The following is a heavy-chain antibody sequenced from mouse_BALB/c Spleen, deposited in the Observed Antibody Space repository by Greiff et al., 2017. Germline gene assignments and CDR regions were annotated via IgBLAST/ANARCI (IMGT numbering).Heavy chain of an antibody. CDR1: GYTFTSYW. J-gene: IGHJ3*01. V-gene: IGHV1-69*02. CDR2: IYPSDSYT. CDR3: ARHEEEITAWFAY. Sequence: QVQLKQPGAELVRPGASVKLSCKASGYTFTSYWINWVKQRPGQGLEWIGNIYPSDSYTNYNQKFKDKATLTVDKSSSTAYMQLSSPTSEDSAVYYCARHEEEITAWFAYWGQGTLVTVSA. D-gene: IGHD2-4*01.